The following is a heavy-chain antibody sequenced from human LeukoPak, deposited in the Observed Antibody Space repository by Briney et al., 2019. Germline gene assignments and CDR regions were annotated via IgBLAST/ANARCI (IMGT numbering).Heavy chain of an antibody. CDR3: ARQAYYDYVWGSYRPWYFDY. V-gene: IGHV4-59*08. CDR1: GGSISSYY. J-gene: IGHJ4*02. CDR2: IYYSGST. Sequence: TSETLSLTCTVSGGSISSYYWSWIRQPPGKGLEWIGYIYYSGSTNYNPSLKSRVTISVDTSKNQFSLKLSSVTAADTAVYYCARQAYYDYVWGSYRPWYFDYWGQGTLVTVSS. D-gene: IGHD3-16*02.